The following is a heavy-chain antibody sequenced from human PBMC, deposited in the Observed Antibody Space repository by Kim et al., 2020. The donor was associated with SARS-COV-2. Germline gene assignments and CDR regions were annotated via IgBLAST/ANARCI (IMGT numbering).Heavy chain of an antibody. D-gene: IGHD6-19*01. V-gene: IGHV3-23*01. CDR2: ISGSGGST. J-gene: IGHJ4*02. CDR3: AKDYVSSGWGWYYFDY. CDR1: GFTFSSYA. Sequence: GGSLRLSCAASGFTFSSYAMSWVRQAPGKGLEWVSAISGSGGSTYYADSVKGRFTISRDNSKNTLYLQMNSLRAEDTAVYYCAKDYVSSGWGWYYFDYWGQGTLVTVSS.